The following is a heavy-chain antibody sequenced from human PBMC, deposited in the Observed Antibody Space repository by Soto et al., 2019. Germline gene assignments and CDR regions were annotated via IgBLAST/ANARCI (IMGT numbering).Heavy chain of an antibody. CDR1: GYTFTSYY. Sequence: ASVKVSCKASGYTFTSYYMHWVRQAPGQGLEWMGIINPSGGSTSYAQKFQGRVTMTRDTSTSTAYMELRSLRSDDTAVYYCARDGANDAFDIWGQGTMVTVSS. J-gene: IGHJ3*02. D-gene: IGHD2-15*01. CDR3: ARDGANDAFDI. CDR2: INPSGGST. V-gene: IGHV1-46*01.